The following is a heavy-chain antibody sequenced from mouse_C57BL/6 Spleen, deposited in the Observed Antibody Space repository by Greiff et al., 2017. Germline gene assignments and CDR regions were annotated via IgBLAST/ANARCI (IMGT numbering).Heavy chain of an antibody. CDR1: GYAFSSSW. D-gene: IGHD2-2*01. CDR3: ARQTMVTTRAMDY. Sequence: VQVVESGPELVKPGASVKISCTASGYAFSSSWMNWVKQRPGKGLEWIGRIYPGDGATNYNGKFKGKATLTADKSSSTAYMQLSSLTSEDSAVYFCARQTMVTTRAMDYWGQGTSVTVSS. J-gene: IGHJ4*01. V-gene: IGHV1-82*01. CDR2: IYPGDGAT.